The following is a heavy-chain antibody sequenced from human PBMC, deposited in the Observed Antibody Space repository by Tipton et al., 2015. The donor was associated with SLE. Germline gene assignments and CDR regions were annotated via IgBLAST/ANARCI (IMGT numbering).Heavy chain of an antibody. CDR1: GGSFSGYY. J-gene: IGHJ4*02. CDR2: INHSGST. Sequence: TLSLTCAVYGGSFSGYYWSWIRQPPGKGLEWIGEINHSGSTNYNPSLKSRVTISVDTSKNQFSLKLSSVTAADTAVYYCARLYYDILTGSSRDWYFDYWGQGTLVTVSS. CDR3: ARLYYDILTGSSRDWYFDY. D-gene: IGHD3-9*01. V-gene: IGHV4-34*01.